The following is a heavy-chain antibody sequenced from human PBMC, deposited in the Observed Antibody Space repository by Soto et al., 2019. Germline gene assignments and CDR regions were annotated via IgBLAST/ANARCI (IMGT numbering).Heavy chain of an antibody. V-gene: IGHV3-23*01. D-gene: IGHD4-17*01. CDR3: ARPYGGKIGDAPDL. CDR2: ISDAAGSA. CDR1: GFTFSSYA. Sequence: LRLSCVASGFTFSSYAMSWVRQVPGKGLEWVSTISDAAGSAYYVDSVKGRFTISRDNSKKTLYLQMNSLRAEDSAVYYSARPYGGKIGDAPDLWGPGTMVTVSS. J-gene: IGHJ3*01.